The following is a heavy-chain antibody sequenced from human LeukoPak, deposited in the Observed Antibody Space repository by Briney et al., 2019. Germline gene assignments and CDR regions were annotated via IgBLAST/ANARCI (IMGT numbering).Heavy chain of an antibody. V-gene: IGHV3-23*01. D-gene: IGHD4-17*01. CDR3: TKDPNGDYVGAFDP. CDR2: ITGSHGPT. CDR1: GGSISSGGYY. Sequence: LSLTCTVSGGSISSGGYYWSWIRQHPGKGLEWVSSITGSHGPTYNTDSVKGRFTISRDNSQNTLYLQMNSLRAEDTAVYYCTKDPNGDYVGAFDPWGQGTLVTVSS. J-gene: IGHJ5*02.